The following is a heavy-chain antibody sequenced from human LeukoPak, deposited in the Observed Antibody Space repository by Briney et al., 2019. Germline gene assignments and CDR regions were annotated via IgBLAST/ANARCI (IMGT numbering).Heavy chain of an antibody. CDR1: GFTFSSYS. Sequence: GGSLRLSCAASGFTFSSYSMNWVRQAPGKGLEWVSYISSSSSTIYYADSVKGRFTISRENAKNSLYLQMNSLRAEDTAVYYCARDLGFWEYYDSSGYFDYWGQGTLVTVSS. J-gene: IGHJ4*02. CDR3: ARDLGFWEYYDSSGYFDY. V-gene: IGHV3-48*01. CDR2: ISSSSSTI. D-gene: IGHD3-22*01.